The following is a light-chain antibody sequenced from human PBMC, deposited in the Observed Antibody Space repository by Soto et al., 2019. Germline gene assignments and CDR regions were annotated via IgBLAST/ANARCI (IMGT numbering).Light chain of an antibody. CDR1: SSDVGSYKF. CDR2: DVT. Sequence: QSALTQPRSVSGSPGQSVTISCTGTSSDVGSYKFVSWYQQHPGKAPKLIIYDVTKRPSGVPDRFSGSESGNTASLTISGLQAEDEADYYCCSYAGSTTWVFGGGTKLTVL. CDR3: CSYAGSTTWV. V-gene: IGLV2-11*01. J-gene: IGLJ3*02.